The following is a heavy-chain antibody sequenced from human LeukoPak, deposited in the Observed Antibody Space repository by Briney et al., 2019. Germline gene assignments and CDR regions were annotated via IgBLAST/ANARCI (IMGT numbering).Heavy chain of an antibody. Sequence: GGSLRLSCAASGFTFNKAWMSWVRQAPGKGLEWVGRIKSKTDGGTTDYTAPVKGRFTISRDDSKNTLYLQMNSLKTGDTALYYCALAYNYGSSFDFWGQGTLVTVSS. V-gene: IGHV3-15*01. CDR1: GFTFNKAW. CDR3: ALAYNYGSSFDF. J-gene: IGHJ4*02. D-gene: IGHD3-10*01. CDR2: IKSKTDGGTT.